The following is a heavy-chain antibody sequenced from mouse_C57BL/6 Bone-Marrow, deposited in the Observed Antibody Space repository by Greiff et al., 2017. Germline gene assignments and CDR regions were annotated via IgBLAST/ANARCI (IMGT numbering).Heavy chain of an antibody. D-gene: IGHD2-5*01. Sequence: QQSCKASGYTFTSYWMHWVKQRPGRGLEWIGRIDPNSGGTKYNEKFKSKATLTVDKPSSTAYMQLSSLTSEESAVYYCAASNCYFDYWGQGTTLTVSS. V-gene: IGHV1-72*01. CDR1: GYTFTSYW. J-gene: IGHJ2*01. CDR3: AASNCYFDY. CDR2: IDPNSGGT.